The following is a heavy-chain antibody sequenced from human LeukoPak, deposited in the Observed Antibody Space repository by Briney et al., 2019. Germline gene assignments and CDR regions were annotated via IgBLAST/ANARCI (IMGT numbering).Heavy chain of an antibody. CDR2: ISSSGSTI. Sequence: PGGSLRLSCAASGFTFSSYEMSWVRQAPGKGLEWVSYISSSGSTIYYADSVKGRFTISRDNAKKSLYLQMNSLRAEDTAVYYCTRALYYYGSGADYWGQGTLVTVSS. J-gene: IGHJ4*02. V-gene: IGHV3-48*03. CDR3: TRALYYYGSGADY. D-gene: IGHD3-10*01. CDR1: GFTFSSYE.